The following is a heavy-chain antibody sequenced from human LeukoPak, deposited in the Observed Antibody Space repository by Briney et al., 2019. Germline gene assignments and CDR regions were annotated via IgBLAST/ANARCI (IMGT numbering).Heavy chain of an antibody. Sequence: PGGSLRLSCAASEFSFSNFAVGWVRQAPEKGLEWVSTIASGFNTYSADSVKGRFTISRDNSKNTLYLQMDSLRAEDTAIYYCARQMHSTSWYGRYYFDSWGQGTLVTVSS. V-gene: IGHV3-23*01. D-gene: IGHD2-2*01. CDR2: IASGFNT. CDR3: ARQMHSTSWYGRYYFDS. J-gene: IGHJ4*02. CDR1: EFSFSNFA.